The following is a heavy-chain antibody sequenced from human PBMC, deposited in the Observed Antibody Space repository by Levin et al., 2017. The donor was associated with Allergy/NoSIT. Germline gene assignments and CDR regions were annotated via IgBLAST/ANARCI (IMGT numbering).Heavy chain of an antibody. CDR1: GFTFSSYD. Sequence: GGSLRLSCAASGFTFSSYDMHWVRQATGKGLEWISAIGTAGDTYYPGSVKGRFTISRENAKNSLYLQMNSLRAGDTAVYYCARRDSGSPSLDYWGQGTLVTVAS. CDR3: ARRDSGSPSLDY. J-gene: IGHJ4*02. V-gene: IGHV3-13*01. D-gene: IGHD3-10*01. CDR2: IGTAGDT.